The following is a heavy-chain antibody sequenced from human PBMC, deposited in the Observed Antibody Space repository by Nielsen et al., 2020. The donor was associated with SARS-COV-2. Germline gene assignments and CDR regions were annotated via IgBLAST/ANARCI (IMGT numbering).Heavy chain of an antibody. V-gene: IGHV4-34*01. CDR2: SNQGGDA. CDR3: ARGTYNFRSYSSSGMDV. J-gene: IGHJ6*02. D-gene: IGHD3-3*01. Sequence: SGTLSLTCTVSDGSISSYYWSWIRQPPGKGLEWIGESNQGGDANYSPSLKNRVTISMDTSKMQFSLRLTSVTAADTGTYFCARGTYNFRSYSSSGMDVWGQGTTVIVSS. CDR1: DGSISSYY.